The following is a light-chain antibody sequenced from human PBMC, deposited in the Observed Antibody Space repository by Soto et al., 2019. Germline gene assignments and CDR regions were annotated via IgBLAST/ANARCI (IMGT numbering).Light chain of an antibody. CDR2: DVS. Sequence: QSALTQPRSVSGSPGQSVTISCTGTSSDVGGYNYVSWYQHHPGKAPKLMIYDVSMRPSGVPDRCSGSKSGNTASLTISGLQAEDEADYYCCSYAGSPWVFGGGTKLTVL. CDR1: SSDVGGYNY. V-gene: IGLV2-11*01. CDR3: CSYAGSPWV. J-gene: IGLJ3*02.